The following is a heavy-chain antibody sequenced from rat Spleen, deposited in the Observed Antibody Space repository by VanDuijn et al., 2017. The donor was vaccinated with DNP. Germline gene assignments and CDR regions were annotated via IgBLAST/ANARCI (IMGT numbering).Heavy chain of an antibody. J-gene: IGHJ2*01. D-gene: IGHD1-4*01. CDR3: AGRPPPTRGPFDY. CDR1: RITFSDHN. CDR2: ISSDGRDT. V-gene: IGHV5-7*01. Sequence: EVQLVESGGGLVQPGRSLKLSCEVSRITFSDHNMAWVRQAPKKSLEWVATISSDGRDTYYRDSVKGRFTISRDNEKSTLYLQMDSLRYEDTATYYWAGRPPPTRGPFDYWGQGVTVTVSS.